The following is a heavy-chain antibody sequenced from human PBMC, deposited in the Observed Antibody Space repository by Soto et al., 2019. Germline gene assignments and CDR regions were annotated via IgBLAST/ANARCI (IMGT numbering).Heavy chain of an antibody. CDR1: GGSVSNYY. D-gene: IGHD6-19*01. J-gene: IGHJ5*02. CDR2: FYSTGST. V-gene: IGHV4-4*07. Sequence: ETLSLTCTVSGGSVSNYYWSWIRQPAGKGLEWIGRFYSTGSTNYNHSLKSRVSMSLDTSKNQFSLKLSSVTAADTAVYYCARDMAVSGKGRWFDTWGQGTLVTVSS. CDR3: ARDMAVSGKGRWFDT.